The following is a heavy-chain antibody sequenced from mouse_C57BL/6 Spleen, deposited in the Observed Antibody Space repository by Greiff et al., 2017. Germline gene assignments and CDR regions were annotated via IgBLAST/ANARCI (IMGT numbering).Heavy chain of an antibody. CDR3: AGSNYVYYAMDY. V-gene: IGHV10-1*01. CDR1: GFSFNTYA. D-gene: IGHD2-5*01. CDR2: IRSKSNNYAT. Sequence: EVMLVESGGGLVQPKGSLKLSCAASGFSFNTYAMNWVRQAPGKGLEWVARIRSKSNNYATYYADSVKDRFTISRDDSESMLYLQMNNLKTEDTAMYYCAGSNYVYYAMDYWGQGTSVTVSS. J-gene: IGHJ4*01.